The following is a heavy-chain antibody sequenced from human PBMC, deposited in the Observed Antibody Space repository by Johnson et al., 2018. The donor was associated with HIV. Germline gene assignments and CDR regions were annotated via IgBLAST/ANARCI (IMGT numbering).Heavy chain of an antibody. CDR3: AKEGGIRRVAWELRAYSFDI. V-gene: IGHV3-30*18. CDR2: ISYDGSNK. CDR1: GFSFSSYG. D-gene: IGHD1-26*01. Sequence: QVQVVESGGGVVQPGKSLRLSCVASGFSFSSYGMHWVRQAPGKGLEWVALISYDGSNKYYADSVEGRFTISRVNSKNTLYLQMTSLTPEDTAVYYCAKEGGIRRVAWELRAYSFDIWGQGTMVTVSS. J-gene: IGHJ3*02.